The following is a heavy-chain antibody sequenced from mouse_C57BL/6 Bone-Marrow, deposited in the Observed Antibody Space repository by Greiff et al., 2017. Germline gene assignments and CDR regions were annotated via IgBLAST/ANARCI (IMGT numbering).Heavy chain of an antibody. J-gene: IGHJ4*01. V-gene: IGHV5-17*01. D-gene: IGHD1-1*01. CDR3: ARSIYDDSSYHYAMDY. CDR1: GFTFSDYG. Sequence: VQLKQSGGGLVKPGGSLKLSCAASGFTFSDYGMPWVRQAPEKGLEWVAYISSGSSTIYYADTVKGRFTISRDNAKNTLFLQMTSLRSEDTAMYYCARSIYDDSSYHYAMDYWGQGTSVTVSS. CDR2: ISSGSSTI.